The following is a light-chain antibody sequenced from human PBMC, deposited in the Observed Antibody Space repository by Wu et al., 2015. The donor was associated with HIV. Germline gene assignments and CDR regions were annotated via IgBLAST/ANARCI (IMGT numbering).Light chain of an antibody. Sequence: IVLSQSPGTLSVSPGEGATFSCRASQSINSDSLAWYQQRPGRTPRLLIYGTFRRATGIPDRFSGSGSGTDFTLTISSLEPEDFAIYYCQQRNSWPRTFGQGTNLEIK. CDR2: GTF. CDR3: QQRNSWPRT. V-gene: IGKV3D-20*02. J-gene: IGKJ2*02. CDR1: QSINSDS.